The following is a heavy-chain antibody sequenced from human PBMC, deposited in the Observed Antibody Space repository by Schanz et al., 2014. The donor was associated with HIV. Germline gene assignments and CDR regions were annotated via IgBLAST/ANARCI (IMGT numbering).Heavy chain of an antibody. D-gene: IGHD3-9*01. J-gene: IGHJ6*02. V-gene: IGHV1-18*01. Sequence: QVQLVQSGAEMKKPGASVKVSCKASGYTFTSYGISWVRQAPGQGLEWMGWISAYNGNIFYPKELRGRVTMTTDTSTTKASMELRRLTSDDTAVYFCARSNYDILRERAYYYYYGLDVWGQGTTVTVSS. CDR2: ISAYNGNI. CDR3: ARSNYDILRERAYYYYYGLDV. CDR1: GYTFTSYG.